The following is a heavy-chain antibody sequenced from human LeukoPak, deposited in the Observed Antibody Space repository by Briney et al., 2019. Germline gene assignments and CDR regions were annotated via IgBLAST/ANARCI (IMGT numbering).Heavy chain of an antibody. J-gene: IGHJ2*01. D-gene: IGHD2-15*01. CDR1: GFTFSAYG. CDR3: AKDSGYSSKYWYFNL. V-gene: IGHV3-30*02. CDR2: IRYDGSDT. Sequence: GGSLRLSCAASGFTFSAYGMHWVRQAPGKGLEWVAFIRYDGSDTYYADSMKGRFCISRDNSKNTSYVQMGSLRAEDTAVYYCAKDSGYSSKYWYFNLWGRGTLVTVSS.